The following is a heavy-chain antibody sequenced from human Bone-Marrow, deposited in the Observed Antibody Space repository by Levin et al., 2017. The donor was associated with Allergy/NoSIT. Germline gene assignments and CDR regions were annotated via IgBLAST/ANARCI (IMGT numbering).Heavy chain of an antibody. CDR2: IYPNDSDM. CDR1: GYRFTTYW. Sequence: GESLKISCQASGYRFTTYWIGWVRQIPGKGLEWMGIIYPNDSDMKYSPSFQGQVTISTDKSISTAYLQWSSLKATDTAMYYCARVDNTGNRHFDYWGQGTLVSVSS. V-gene: IGHV5-51*01. J-gene: IGHJ4*02. D-gene: IGHD1-1*01. CDR3: ARVDNTGNRHFDY.